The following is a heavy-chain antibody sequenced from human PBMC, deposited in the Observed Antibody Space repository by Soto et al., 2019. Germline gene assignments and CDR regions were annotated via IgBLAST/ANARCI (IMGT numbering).Heavy chain of an antibody. CDR1: GYTFTSNG. V-gene: IGHV1-3*01. D-gene: IGHD4-4*01. J-gene: IGHJ4*02. Sequence: ASVKVSCKASGYTFTSNGLHWVRQAPTQRLEWMGWINAGNGNTKYSQKFQGRVTITRDTSASTAYMEMSSLISEDTAVYYCARGGFYSHFDFWGQGTVVTVSS. CDR2: INAGNGNT. CDR3: ARGGFYSHFDF.